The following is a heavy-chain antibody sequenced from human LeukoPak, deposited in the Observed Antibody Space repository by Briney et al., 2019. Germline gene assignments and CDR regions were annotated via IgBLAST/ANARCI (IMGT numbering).Heavy chain of an antibody. CDR3: ARDHYHDSSGYYRFDY. V-gene: IGHV3-53*01. Sequence: PGGSLRLSCAASGFTVSSNYMSWVRQAPGKGLEWVSVIYSGGSTYYADSVKGRFTISRDNSKNTLYLQMNSLRAEDTAVYYCARDHYHDSSGYYRFDYWGQGTPVTVSS. CDR1: GFTVSSNY. D-gene: IGHD3-22*01. J-gene: IGHJ4*02. CDR2: IYSGGST.